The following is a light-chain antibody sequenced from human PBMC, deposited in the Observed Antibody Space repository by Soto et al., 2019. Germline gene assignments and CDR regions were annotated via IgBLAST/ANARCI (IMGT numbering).Light chain of an antibody. V-gene: IGKV3-15*01. Sequence: THSPVTLSLNPGDGVTISYRASESVSTNLAWYQQKACQAPRLLIYGASTRATGIPARFSGSGSGTEFTLTVSSLQSEDFAVYYCQQYSIWRTFGQGTKVDIK. J-gene: IGKJ1*01. CDR2: GAS. CDR1: ESVSTN. CDR3: QQYSIWRT.